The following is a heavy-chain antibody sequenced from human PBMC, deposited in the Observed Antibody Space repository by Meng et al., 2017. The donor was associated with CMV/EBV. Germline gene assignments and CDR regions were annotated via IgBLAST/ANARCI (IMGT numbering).Heavy chain of an antibody. V-gene: IGHV6-1*01. J-gene: IGHJ6*02. CDR1: GDSVSSNGAT. CDR2: TYYRSKWYI. D-gene: IGHD2-2*01. CDR3: ARVRCSTTSCYYEYYYGMDV. Sequence: LRLSCAISGDSVSSNGATWSWIRQSPSRGLEWLGRTYYRSKWYIDYAVSVKSRIDINPDTSKNQFSLQLNAVTPEDTAVYYCARVRCSTTSCYYEYYYGMDVWGQGTTVTVSS.